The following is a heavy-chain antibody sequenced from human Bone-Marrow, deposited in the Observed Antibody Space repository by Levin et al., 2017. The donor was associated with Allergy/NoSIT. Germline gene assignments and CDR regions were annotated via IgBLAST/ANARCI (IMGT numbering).Heavy chain of an antibody. CDR3: ARAQSVHCSSTSCYAGVPIAARTYYYYYYGMDV. V-gene: IGHV3-7*01. J-gene: IGHJ6*02. D-gene: IGHD2-2*01. CDR1: GFTFSSYW. Sequence: GGSLRLSCAASGFTFSSYWMSWVRQAPGKGLEWVANIKQDGSEKYYVDSVKGRFTISRDNAKNSLYLQMNSLRAEDTAVYYCARAQSVHCSSTSCYAGVPIAARTYYYYYYGMDVWGQGTTVTVSS. CDR2: IKQDGSEK.